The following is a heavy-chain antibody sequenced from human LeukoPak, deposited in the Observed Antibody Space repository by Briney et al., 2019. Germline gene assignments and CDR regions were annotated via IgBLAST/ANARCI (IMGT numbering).Heavy chain of an antibody. CDR2: IHYSGST. CDR1: GGSISSSSYY. V-gene: IGHV4-39*01. CDR3: ARLGIVVVPAATYPRVIDY. J-gene: IGHJ4*02. D-gene: IGHD2-2*01. Sequence: ASETLSLTCTVSGGSISSSSYYWGWIRQPPGKGLEWIGSIHYSGSTYYNPSLKSRVTISVDTSKNQFSLKLSSVTAADTAVYYCARLGIVVVPAATYPRVIDYWGQGTLVTVSS.